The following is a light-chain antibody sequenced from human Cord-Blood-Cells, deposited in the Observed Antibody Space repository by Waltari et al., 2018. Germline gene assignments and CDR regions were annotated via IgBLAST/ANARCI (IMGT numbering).Light chain of an antibody. V-gene: IGLV1-40*01. CDR3: QSYDSSLSGYV. J-gene: IGLJ1*01. CDR1: SSNIGAGYD. CDR2: GTG. Sequence: QSVLTQPPSVSGAPGQRVTISCTGSSSNIGAGYDVHWYQQLPGTAPKLLIYGTGNRPSGFPDRFSGSKSGTSASLAITGLQAEDEADYYCQSYDSSLSGYVFGTGTKVTVL.